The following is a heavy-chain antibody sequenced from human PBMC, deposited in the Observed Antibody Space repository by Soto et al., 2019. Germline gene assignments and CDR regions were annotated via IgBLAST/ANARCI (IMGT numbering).Heavy chain of an antibody. CDR1: GGTFSSYA. Sequence: QVQLVQSGAEVKKPGSSVKVSCKASGGTFSSYAISWVRQAPGQGLEWMGGIIPIFGTANYAQKFQGRVTITADESTSTAYMELSSLRSEDTAVYYCARDDGYCTNGVCPPFWGYYYYYGMDVWGQGTTVTVSS. V-gene: IGHV1-69*01. D-gene: IGHD2-8*01. CDR3: ARDDGYCTNGVCPPFWGYYYYYGMDV. J-gene: IGHJ6*02. CDR2: IIPIFGTA.